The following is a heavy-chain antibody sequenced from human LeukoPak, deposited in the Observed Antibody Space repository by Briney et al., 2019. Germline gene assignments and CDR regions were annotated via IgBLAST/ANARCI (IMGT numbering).Heavy chain of an antibody. J-gene: IGHJ4*02. V-gene: IGHV3-23*01. D-gene: IGHD3-22*01. CDR3: AAAGYYYDSSGGYYFDY. Sequence: PGGSLRLSCAASGFIFSSYAMSWVRQAPGKGLEWVSGISGTGGSTYYADSVKGRFTISRDNSKNTLYLQMNSLRAEDTAVYYCAAAGYYYDSSGGYYFDYWGQGTLVTVSS. CDR1: GFIFSSYA. CDR2: ISGTGGST.